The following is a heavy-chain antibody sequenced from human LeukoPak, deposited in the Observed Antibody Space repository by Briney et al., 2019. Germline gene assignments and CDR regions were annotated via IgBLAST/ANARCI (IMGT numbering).Heavy chain of an antibody. J-gene: IGHJ3*02. CDR2: ICWNSGSI. D-gene: IGHD2-8*02. Sequence: GRSLRLSCAASGFTFYDYAMLWVRPAPGKGLEWVSGICWNSGSIRYADSVKGRFTISRDNAKNSLYLQMNSLRAEDMALYYCAKDEFVASDFTGAFDIWGQGTMVTVSS. CDR1: GFTFYDYA. CDR3: AKDEFVASDFTGAFDI. V-gene: IGHV3-9*03.